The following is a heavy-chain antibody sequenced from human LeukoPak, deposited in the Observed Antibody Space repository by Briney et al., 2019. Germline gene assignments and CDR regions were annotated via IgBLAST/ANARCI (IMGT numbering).Heavy chain of an antibody. CDR3: ARGASSSSPIGYYYYYMDV. V-gene: IGHV4-61*02. J-gene: IGHJ6*03. D-gene: IGHD6-6*01. CDR1: GGSISSGSYY. Sequence: SETLSLTCTVSGGSISSGSYYWSWIRQPAGKGLEWIGRMYTGGSAHYNPSLKSRVTISVDMSKNRFSLKLSSVTAADTAIYYCARGASSSSPIGYYYYYMDVWGKGTTVTVSS. CDR2: MYTGGSA.